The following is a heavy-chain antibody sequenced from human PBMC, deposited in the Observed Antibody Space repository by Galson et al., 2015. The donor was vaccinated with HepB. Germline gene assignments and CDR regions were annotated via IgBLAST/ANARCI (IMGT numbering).Heavy chain of an antibody. CDR3: ARARYSKSPPDY. Sequence: SVKVSCKASSYSFINYGISWVRQAPGQGLEWMGWISGYNDNTNYAQKFQGRITMTTDTSTSTTYMELRSLRPDDTAVYYCARARYSKSPPDYWGQGTLVTVSS. V-gene: IGHV1-18*01. CDR1: SYSFINYG. CDR2: ISGYNDNT. D-gene: IGHD5-12*01. J-gene: IGHJ4*02.